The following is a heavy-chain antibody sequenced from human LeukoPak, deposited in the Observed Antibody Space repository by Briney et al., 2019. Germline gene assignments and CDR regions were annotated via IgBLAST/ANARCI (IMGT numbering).Heavy chain of an antibody. CDR2: IWYDGSNK. D-gene: IGHD4-17*01. J-gene: IGHJ3*02. Sequence: GGSLRLSCAASGFTFSSYGMHWVRQAPGKGLEWVAVIWYDGSNKYYADSVKGRFTISRDNSKNTLYLQMNSLRAEDTAVYYCASSPAGDYGAFDIWGQGTMVTVSS. CDR1: GFTFSSYG. V-gene: IGHV3-33*01. CDR3: ASSPAGDYGAFDI.